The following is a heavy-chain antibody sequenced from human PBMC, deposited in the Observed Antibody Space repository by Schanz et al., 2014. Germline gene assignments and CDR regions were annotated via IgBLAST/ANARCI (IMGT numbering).Heavy chain of an antibody. CDR2: ITYNGGTI. D-gene: IGHD5-12*01. V-gene: IGHV3-48*01. CDR1: GITFSSHS. Sequence: EVHLVASGGGLVQPGGSLRLSCAASGITFSSHSFNWVRQAPGKGLEWISYITYNGGTIYYADSVKGRFTISRDNSKNTLYLQMNSLRAEDTAVYYCARKVVATIGGYYDNWGQGTLVIVSS. J-gene: IGHJ4*02. CDR3: ARKVVATIGGYYDN.